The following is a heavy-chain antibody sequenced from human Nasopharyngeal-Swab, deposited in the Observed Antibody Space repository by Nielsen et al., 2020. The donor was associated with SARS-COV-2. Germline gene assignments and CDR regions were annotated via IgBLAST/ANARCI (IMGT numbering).Heavy chain of an antibody. CDR3: ARDGLRGSYYYYMDV. D-gene: IGHD3-16*01. V-gene: IGHV3-11*06. CDR2: ISSSSSYT. Sequence: RQAPGKGLEWVSYISSSSSYTNYADSVKGRFTISRDNAKNSLYLQMNSLRAEDTAVYYCARDGLRGSYYYYMDVWGKGTTVTVPS. J-gene: IGHJ6*03.